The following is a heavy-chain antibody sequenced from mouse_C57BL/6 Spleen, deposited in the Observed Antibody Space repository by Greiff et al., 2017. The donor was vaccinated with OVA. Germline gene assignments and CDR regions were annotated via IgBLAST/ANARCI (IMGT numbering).Heavy chain of an antibody. J-gene: IGHJ4*01. CDR1: GYTFTSYW. V-gene: IGHV1-64*01. Sequence: QVQLQQPGAELVKPGASVKLSCKASGYTFTSYWMHWVKQRPGQGLEWIGMIHPNSGSTNYNEKFKSKATLTVDKSSSTAYMQRSSLTSEDSAVYYCARGYYGSTTGAMDYWGQGTSVTVPS. D-gene: IGHD1-1*01. CDR2: IHPNSGST. CDR3: ARGYYGSTTGAMDY.